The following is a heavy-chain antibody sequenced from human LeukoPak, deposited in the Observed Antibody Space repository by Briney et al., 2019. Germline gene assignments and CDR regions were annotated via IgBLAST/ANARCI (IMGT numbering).Heavy chain of an antibody. CDR1: GGSISNFY. CDR3: ARETTGAGTARPFDY. J-gene: IGHJ4*02. D-gene: IGHD6-13*01. Sequence: SETLSLTCTVSGGSISNFYWSWIRQPAGKTLEWIGRIYTSGSTNYNPSLKSRVTMSVDTSKNQFSLKLSSVTAADTAVYSCARETTGAGTARPFDYWGQGTLVTVSS. CDR2: IYTSGST. V-gene: IGHV4-4*07.